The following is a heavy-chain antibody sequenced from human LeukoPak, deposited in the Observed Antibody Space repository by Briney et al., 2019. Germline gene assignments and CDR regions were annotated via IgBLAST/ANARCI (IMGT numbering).Heavy chain of an antibody. CDR2: MNPNRGNT. V-gene: IGHV1-8*03. CDR3: ARNEAVAGTHGAFDI. Sequence: ASVKVSCKASGYTFTSYDINWVRQATGQGLEWMGWMNPNRGNTGYAQKFQGRVTITRNTSISTAYIGLSSLRSEHTAVYYCARNEAVAGTHGAFDIWGQGTMVTVSS. J-gene: IGHJ3*02. D-gene: IGHD6-19*01. CDR1: GYTFTSYD.